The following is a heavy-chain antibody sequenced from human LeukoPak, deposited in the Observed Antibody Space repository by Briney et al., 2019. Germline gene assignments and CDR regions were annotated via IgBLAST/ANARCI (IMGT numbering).Heavy chain of an antibody. CDR2: ISSSGDRT. CDR3: ARTHSQGYNYGMDV. Sequence: GRSLRLSCAASGFTFYNFPMSWVRQAPGKGLEYVSGISSSGDRTYYAYSVKGRFTISRDNSKNTLYLQMGSLRAEDMAVYYCARTHSQGYNYGMDVWGQGTTVAVSS. CDR1: GFTFYNFP. J-gene: IGHJ6*02. D-gene: IGHD4-11*01. V-gene: IGHV3-64*01.